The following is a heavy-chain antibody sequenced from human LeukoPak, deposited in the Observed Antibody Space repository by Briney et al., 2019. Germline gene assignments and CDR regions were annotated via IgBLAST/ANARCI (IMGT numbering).Heavy chain of an antibody. CDR2: IYYSGST. CDR3: ARGGKQRDGYNWFYYFDY. Sequence: SETLSLTCTVSGGSISSYYWSWIRQPPGKGLEWIGYIYYSGSTNYNPSLKSRVTISVDTSKNQFSLKLSSVTAADTAVYYCARGGKQRDGYNWFYYFDYWGQGTLVTVSS. CDR1: GGSISSYY. D-gene: IGHD5-24*01. V-gene: IGHV4-59*01. J-gene: IGHJ4*02.